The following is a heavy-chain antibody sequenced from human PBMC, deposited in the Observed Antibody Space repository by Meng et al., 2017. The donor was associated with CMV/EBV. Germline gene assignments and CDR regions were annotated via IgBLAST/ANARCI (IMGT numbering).Heavy chain of an antibody. J-gene: IGHJ6*02. CDR2: ISYDGSNK. D-gene: IGHD3-10*01. Sequence: LSLTCAASGFTFSSYAMHWVRQAPGKGLEWVAVISYDGSNKYYADSVKGRFTISRDNSKNTLYLQMNSLRAEDTAVYYCAKDKSHSVYYYYGMDVWGQGTTVTVSS. CDR1: GFTFSSYA. V-gene: IGHV3-30-3*01. CDR3: AKDKSHSVYYYYGMDV.